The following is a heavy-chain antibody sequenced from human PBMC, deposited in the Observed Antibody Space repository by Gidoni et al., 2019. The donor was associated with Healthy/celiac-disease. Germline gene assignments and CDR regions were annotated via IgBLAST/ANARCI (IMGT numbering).Heavy chain of an antibody. Sequence: QVQLQQWGAGLLKPSEPLSLTCAVYGGSFSGYYWSWIRQPPGKGLEWIGEINHSGSTNYNPSLKSRVTISVDTSKNQFSLKLSSVTAADTAVYYCARGVGYSSDYWGQGTLVTVSS. CDR3: ARGVGYSSDY. CDR1: GGSFSGYY. D-gene: IGHD6-13*01. CDR2: INHSGST. J-gene: IGHJ4*02. V-gene: IGHV4-34*01.